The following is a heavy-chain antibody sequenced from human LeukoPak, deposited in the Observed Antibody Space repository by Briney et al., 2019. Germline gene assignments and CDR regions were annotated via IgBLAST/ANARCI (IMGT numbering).Heavy chain of an antibody. Sequence: GASVKVSCKASGYTFTGYYMHWVRQAPGQGLEWMGWINPNSGGTNYAQKVQGRVTITSDTAISTAYMAMSRLRSDDTAVYYCEGRRYCSSTSCYRDYYYMDVWGKGTTVTVSS. D-gene: IGHD2-2*01. CDR3: EGRRYCSSTSCYRDYYYMDV. CDR1: GYTFTGYY. V-gene: IGHV1-2*02. J-gene: IGHJ6*03. CDR2: INPNSGGT.